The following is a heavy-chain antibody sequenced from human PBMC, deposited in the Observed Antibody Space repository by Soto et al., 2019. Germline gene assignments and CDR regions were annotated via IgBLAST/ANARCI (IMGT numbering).Heavy chain of an antibody. V-gene: IGHV3-33*01. CDR1: GFTFSNNG. J-gene: IGHJ6*02. CDR2: IWYDGINK. D-gene: IGHD2-15*01. Sequence: QVQLVESGGGVVQPGRSLRLSCAASGFTFSNNGMHWVRQAPGKGLEWVAVIWYDGINKYYADSVMGRFIISRDNSKNTVYLQMNSLRAEDTAVYYCARDRVQMVDGLDVWGQGTTVTVSS. CDR3: ARDRVQMVDGLDV.